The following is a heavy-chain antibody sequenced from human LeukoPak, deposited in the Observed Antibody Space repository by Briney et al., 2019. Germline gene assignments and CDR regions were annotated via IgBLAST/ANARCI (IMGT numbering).Heavy chain of an antibody. V-gene: IGHV3-48*03. CDR1: GLTFSSYQ. D-gene: IGHD6-19*01. CDR2: ISSGSNI. CDR3: SRESIAVAGAPFDY. Sequence: GGSLRLPCAPSGLTFSSYQTNWARHATGKGLEWGSYISSGSNIYDADSVKGRFTISRDNAKNSLYLQINGLRAEDTAVYYCSRESIAVAGAPFDYWGQGTVVSVSS. J-gene: IGHJ4*02.